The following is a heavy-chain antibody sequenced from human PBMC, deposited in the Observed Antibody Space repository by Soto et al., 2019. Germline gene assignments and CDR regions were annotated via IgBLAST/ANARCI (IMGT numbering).Heavy chain of an antibody. V-gene: IGHV1-69*06. Sequence: QVQLVQSGAEVKTPGSSLKVSCKVSGSRFSNYVISWVRQAPGHGLEWLGRMIPIFNSTKYAQSFQGRVTSTADKSTSTASLELSSLRSDDTAVYYCAREGRGKKAGYNGLVSLGYWGQGTLVTVSS. D-gene: IGHD2-2*02. J-gene: IGHJ4*02. CDR1: GSRFSNYV. CDR3: AREGRGKKAGYNGLVSLGY. CDR2: MIPIFNST.